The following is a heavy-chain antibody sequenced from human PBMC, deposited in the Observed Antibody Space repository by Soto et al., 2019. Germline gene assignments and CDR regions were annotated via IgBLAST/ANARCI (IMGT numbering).Heavy chain of an antibody. D-gene: IGHD6-25*01. CDR3: ARDSATGYYGMDV. CDR2: INPNSGGT. V-gene: IGHV1-2*02. J-gene: IGHJ6*02. CDR1: GYAFTGDY. Sequence: ASVKVSCKASGYAFTGDYMHWVRQAPGEGLEWMGWINPNSGGTNYAQKFQGRVTMTRDTSISTAYMELSRLRSDDTAVYYCARDSATGYYGMDVWGQGTTVTVSS.